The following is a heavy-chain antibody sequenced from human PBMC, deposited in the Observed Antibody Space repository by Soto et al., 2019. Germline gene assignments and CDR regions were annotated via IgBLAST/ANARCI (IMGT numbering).Heavy chain of an antibody. J-gene: IGHJ6*02. Sequence: QVQLVQSGAEVKKPGASVKVSCKASGYSFTDYHIHWVRQAPGQGLEWLGRVNPKSGGTSTAQKFQGRVTMTPDTPISTASMGLTRLTSDDTAIYYSARGDSTDCSNGVCSFFYNHDMDVWGQGTTVTVSS. V-gene: IGHV1-2*06. D-gene: IGHD2-8*01. CDR1: GYSFTDYH. CDR2: VNPKSGGT. CDR3: ARGDSTDCSNGVCSFFYNHDMDV.